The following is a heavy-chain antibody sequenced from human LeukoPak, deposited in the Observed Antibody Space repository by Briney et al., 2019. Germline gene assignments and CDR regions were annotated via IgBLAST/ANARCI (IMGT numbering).Heavy chain of an antibody. CDR1: GGSISSSSYY. D-gene: IGHD4-11*01. Sequence: SETLSLTCTVSGGSISSSSYYWGWIRQPPGKGLEWIGSIYYSGSTYYNPSLKSRVTISVDTSKNQFSLKLSSVTAADSAVYYCARTTVTTGCFDYWGQGTLVTVPS. CDR3: ARTTVTTGCFDY. V-gene: IGHV4-39*01. CDR2: IYYSGST. J-gene: IGHJ4*02.